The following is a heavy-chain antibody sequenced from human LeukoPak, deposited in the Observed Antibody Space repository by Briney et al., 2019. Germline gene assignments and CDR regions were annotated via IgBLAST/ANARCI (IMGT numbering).Heavy chain of an antibody. CDR3: AREFPADYDVLLWFGELLLFDP. D-gene: IGHD3-10*01. CDR2: IYHSGST. CDR1: GGSISSYY. V-gene: IGHV4-59*12. J-gene: IGHJ5*02. Sequence: SETLSLTCTVSGGSISSYYWSWIRQPPGKGLEWIGSIYHSGSTYYNPSLKSRVTISVDTSKNQFSLKLSSVTAADTAVYYCAREFPADYDVLLWFGELLLFDPWDQGTLVTVSS.